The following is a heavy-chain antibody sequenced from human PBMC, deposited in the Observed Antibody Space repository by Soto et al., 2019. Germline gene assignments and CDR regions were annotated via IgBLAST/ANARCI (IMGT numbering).Heavy chain of an antibody. CDR3: ARDFSP. J-gene: IGHJ5*02. CDR2: INNDGSST. CDR1: GFTLSSYW. Sequence: GGSLRLSCAASGFTLSSYWMHWVRQSPGKGLEWVSHINNDGSSTTYADSVKGRFTISRDNAKNTLYLQMNNLKVEDTAVYYCARDFSPWGQGTLVTVSS. D-gene: IGHD3-3*01. V-gene: IGHV3-74*01.